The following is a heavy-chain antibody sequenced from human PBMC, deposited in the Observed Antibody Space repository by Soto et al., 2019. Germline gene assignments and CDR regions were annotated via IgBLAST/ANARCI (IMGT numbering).Heavy chain of an antibody. V-gene: IGHV4-39*01. D-gene: IGHD5-18*01. CDR2: IYYSGST. CDR1: GGSISSSSYY. J-gene: IGHJ4*02. CDR3: ARYVDTAMVKGYYFDY. Sequence: SETLSLTYTVSGGSISSSSYYWGWIRQPPGKGLEWIGSIYYSGSTYYNPSLKSRVTISVDTSKNQFSLKLSSVTAADTAVYYCARYVDTAMVKGYYFDYWGQGTQVTVSS.